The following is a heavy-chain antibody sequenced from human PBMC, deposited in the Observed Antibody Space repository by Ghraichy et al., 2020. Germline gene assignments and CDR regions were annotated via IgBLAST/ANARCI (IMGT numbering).Heavy chain of an antibody. CDR3: ARLIRGAYDY. J-gene: IGHJ4*02. V-gene: IGHV6-1*01. D-gene: IGHD3-16*01. CDR1: GDSISNNRVT. Sequence: SETLSLTCVLTGDSISNNRVTWAWVRQSPSRGFEWLGGTYYRSKWSNDYAVSVKSRIAINPATSRNQFSLQLNSVTPEDTAMYFCARLIRGAYDYWGQGTQVTVSS. CDR2: TYYRSKWSN.